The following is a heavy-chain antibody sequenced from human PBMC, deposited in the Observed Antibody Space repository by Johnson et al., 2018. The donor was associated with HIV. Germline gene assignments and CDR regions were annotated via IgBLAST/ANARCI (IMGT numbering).Heavy chain of an antibody. D-gene: IGHD6-13*01. CDR2: IWYDGSNN. CDR1: GFTFSSYA. J-gene: IGHJ3*02. Sequence: QVQLVESGGGVVQPGRSLRLSCAASGFTFSSYAMHWVRQAPGKGLEWVAVIWYDGSNNYYADSVQGRFTISRDNAKNSLYLQMNSLRAEDTALYYCAKDRRAAAADAFDIWGQGTMVTVSS. V-gene: IGHV3-33*03. CDR3: AKDRRAAAADAFDI.